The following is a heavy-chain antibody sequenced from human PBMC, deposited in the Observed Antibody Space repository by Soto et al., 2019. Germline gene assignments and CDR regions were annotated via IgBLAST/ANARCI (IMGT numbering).Heavy chain of an antibody. D-gene: IGHD3-3*01. CDR1: GGSISRSSYY. CDR3: ARHRYDFWSGPIDY. Sequence: SETLSLICTVSGGSISRSSYYWGWIRQPPGKGLEWIGSIYYSGSTYYNPSLKSRVTISVDTSKNQFSLKLSSVTASDTAVYYCARHRYDFWSGPIDYWGQGTLVTVSS. V-gene: IGHV4-39*01. J-gene: IGHJ4*02. CDR2: IYYSGST.